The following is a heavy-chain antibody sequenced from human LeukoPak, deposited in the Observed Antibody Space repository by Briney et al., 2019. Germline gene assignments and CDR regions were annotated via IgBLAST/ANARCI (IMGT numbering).Heavy chain of an antibody. CDR2: ISAYNGNT. CDR1: GYTFTSYG. J-gene: IGHJ4*02. Sequence: VASVKVSCKASGYTFTSYGISWVRQAPGQGLEWMGWISAYNGNTNYAQKLQGRVTMTTDTSTSTAYMELRSLRSDDTAVYYCARDRGIFGVVLQHYWGQGTLVTVSS. CDR3: ARDRGIFGVVLQHY. V-gene: IGHV1-18*01. D-gene: IGHD3-3*01.